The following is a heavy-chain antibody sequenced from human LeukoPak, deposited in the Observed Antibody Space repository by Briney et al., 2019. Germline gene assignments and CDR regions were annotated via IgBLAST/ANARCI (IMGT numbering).Heavy chain of an antibody. CDR2: IYYSGST. CDR3: ARHVLHFDPDAFDI. D-gene: IGHD3-3*02. CDR1: GGSISSYY. V-gene: IGHV4-59*08. J-gene: IGHJ3*02. Sequence: SETLSLTCTVSGGSISSYYWSWIRQPPGKGLEWIGYIYYSGSTNYNPSLKSRVTISVDTSKNQFSLKLSSVTAADTAVYYCARHVLHFDPDAFDIWGQGTMFTVSP.